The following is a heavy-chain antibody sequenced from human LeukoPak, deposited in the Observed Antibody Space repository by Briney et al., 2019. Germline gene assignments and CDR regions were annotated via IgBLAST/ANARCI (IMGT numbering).Heavy chain of an antibody. J-gene: IGHJ4*02. CDR1: GFTFGDYA. CDR2: ISGSGGST. CDR3: AKDLYSSGWYVPVYFDY. V-gene: IGHV3-23*01. Sequence: GGSLRLSCTASGFTFGDYAMSWVRQAPGKGLEWVSAISGSGGSTYYADSVKGRFTISRDNSKNTLYLQMNSLRAEDTAVYYCAKDLYSSGWYVPVYFDYWGQGTLVTVSS. D-gene: IGHD6-19*01.